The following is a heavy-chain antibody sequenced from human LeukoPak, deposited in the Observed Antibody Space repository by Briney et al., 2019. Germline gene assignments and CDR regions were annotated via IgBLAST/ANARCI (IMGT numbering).Heavy chain of an antibody. D-gene: IGHD1-26*01. CDR2: INHSVST. CDR3: ARDSGSYGGACDI. J-gene: IGHJ3*02. CDR1: GGALSGYY. V-gene: IGHV4-34*01. Sequence: SQTLSLTCAVYGGALSGYYCSWIRQPPGKGLEWIGEINHSVSTNSNPSPKSRVTISVATSKNPFSLNLSSVTAADTAVYYCARDSGSYGGACDIWGQGTMVTVSA.